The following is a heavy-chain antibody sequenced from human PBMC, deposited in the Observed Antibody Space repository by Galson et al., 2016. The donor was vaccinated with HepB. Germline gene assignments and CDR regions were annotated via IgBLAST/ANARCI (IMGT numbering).Heavy chain of an antibody. J-gene: IGHJ4*02. V-gene: IGHV3-73*01. D-gene: IGHD4-17*01. CDR1: GFIFSGSA. Sequence: SLRLSCAASGFIFSGSAMHWVRQASGKGLEWVGLIGNKANNYATTYAASVGGRFTISRDDSENTVYLQMNSLRVEDTAVYFCAKVPYGDYASAFDSWGQGTLVTVSS. CDR3: AKVPYGDYASAFDS. CDR2: IGNKANNYAT.